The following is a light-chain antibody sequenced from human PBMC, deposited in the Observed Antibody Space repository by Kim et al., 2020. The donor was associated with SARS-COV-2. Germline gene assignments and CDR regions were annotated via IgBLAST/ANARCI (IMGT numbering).Light chain of an antibody. V-gene: IGLV3-21*04. CDR3: QVWDRDTDHRV. J-gene: IGLJ3*02. CDR1: NIGAKS. Sequence: APGKTARISCGGDNIGAKSVHWYQQKPGQAPVMVIYYDNDRPSGIPERFTGSNSGNTATLTITRVEAGDEADYYCQVWDRDTDHRVFGGGTQLTVL. CDR2: YDN.